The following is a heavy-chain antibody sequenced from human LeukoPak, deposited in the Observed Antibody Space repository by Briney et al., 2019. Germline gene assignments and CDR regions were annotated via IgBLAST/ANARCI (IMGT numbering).Heavy chain of an antibody. J-gene: IGHJ4*02. V-gene: IGHV4-39*07. CDR1: GGSISSDNYY. Sequence: SETLSLTCTVSGGSISSDNYYWGWIRQPPGKGLEWIGSIYYSGSTYYNPSLKSRVTISVDKSKNQFSLKLSSVTAADTAVYYCATSGVTRDYFDYWGQGTLVTVSS. CDR2: IYYSGST. CDR3: ATSGVTRDYFDY. D-gene: IGHD4-23*01.